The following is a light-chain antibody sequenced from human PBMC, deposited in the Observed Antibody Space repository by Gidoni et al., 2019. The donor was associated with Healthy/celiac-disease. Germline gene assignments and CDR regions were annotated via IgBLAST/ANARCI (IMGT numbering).Light chain of an antibody. CDR1: QGISSY. V-gene: IGKV1-8*01. CDR2: AAS. CDR3: QQYYSYPPT. Sequence: RMTQSPSSFSASPGDRVTITCRASQGISSYLAWYQQKPGKAPKLLIYAASTLQSGVPSRFSGSGSGTDFTLTISCLQSEDFATYYCQQYYSYPPTFGGGTKVEIK. J-gene: IGKJ4*01.